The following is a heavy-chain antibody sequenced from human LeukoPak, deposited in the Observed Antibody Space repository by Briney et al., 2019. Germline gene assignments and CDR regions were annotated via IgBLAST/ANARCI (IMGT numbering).Heavy chain of an antibody. V-gene: IGHV5-51*01. CDR3: AREPDSSGYPFDY. CDR1: GYSFTNYW. CDR2: IYPGDSDT. J-gene: IGHJ4*02. Sequence: GESLKISCKGSGYSFTNYWIGWVRQMPGKGLEWMGIIYPGDSDTRYSPSFQGQVTISADKSISTAYLQWSSLKTSDTAMYYCAREPDSSGYPFDYWGQGTLVTVSS. D-gene: IGHD3-22*01.